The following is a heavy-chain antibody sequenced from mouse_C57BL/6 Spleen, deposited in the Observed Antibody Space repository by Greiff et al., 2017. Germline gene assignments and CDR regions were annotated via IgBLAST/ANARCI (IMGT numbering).Heavy chain of an antibody. CDR3: TEAMDY. CDR2: IRLKSDNYAT. J-gene: IGHJ4*01. CDR1: GFTFSNYW. Sequence: EVKLVESGGGLVQPGGSMKLSCVATGFTFSNYWMNWVRQSPEKGLEWVAQIRLKSDNYATHYAESVKGRFTFSRDDSKSSVYIQMNNVRAEDTGIYYCTEAMDYWGQGTSVTVSS. V-gene: IGHV6-3*01.